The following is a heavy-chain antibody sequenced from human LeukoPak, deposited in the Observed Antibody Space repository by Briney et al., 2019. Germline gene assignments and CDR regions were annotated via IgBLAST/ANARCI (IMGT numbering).Heavy chain of an antibody. V-gene: IGHV3-7*01. D-gene: IGHD3-10*01. CDR1: GFTFSSYG. J-gene: IGHJ4*02. CDR2: IKQDGSEK. Sequence: GGSLRLSCAASGFTFSSYGMSWVRQAPGKGLEWVANIKQDGSEKYYVDSVKGRFTISRDNAKNSLYLQMNSLRAEDTAVYYCAREGLLWFGELFLWGQGTLVTVSS. CDR3: AREGLLWFGELFL.